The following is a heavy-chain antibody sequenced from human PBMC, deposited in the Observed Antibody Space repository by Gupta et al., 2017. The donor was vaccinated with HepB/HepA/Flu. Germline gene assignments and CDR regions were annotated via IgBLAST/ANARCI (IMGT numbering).Heavy chain of an antibody. D-gene: IGHD3-22*01. CDR2: ISYDGSNK. CDR3: AKDRYYYDSRGYPSYYFDY. J-gene: IGHJ4*02. CDR1: GFTFRSYG. Sequence: QVQLVESGGGVVQPGRSLRLSCAASGFTFRSYGMLWVRQAPGKGLEWVAVISYDGSNKYYADSVKGRFTISRDNSKNTLYLQMNSLRAEDTAVYYCAKDRYYYDSRGYPSYYFDYWGQGTLVTLSS. V-gene: IGHV3-30*18.